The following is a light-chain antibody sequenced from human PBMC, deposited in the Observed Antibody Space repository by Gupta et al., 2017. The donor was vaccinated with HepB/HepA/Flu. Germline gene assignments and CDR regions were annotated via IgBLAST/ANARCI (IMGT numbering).Light chain of an antibody. J-gene: IGKJ1*01. CDR1: QSVSSY. CDR3: QQRSNWPPT. V-gene: IGKV3-11*01. CDR2: DAS. Sequence: EIXXTQSPATLSXSPGERATLSCRASQSVSSYLAWYQQKPGQAPRLLIYDASNRATGIPARFSGSGSGTDFTLTISSLEPEDFAVYYCQQRSNWPPTFGQGTKVEIK.